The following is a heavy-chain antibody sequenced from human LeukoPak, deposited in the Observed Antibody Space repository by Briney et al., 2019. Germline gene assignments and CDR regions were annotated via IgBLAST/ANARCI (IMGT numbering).Heavy chain of an antibody. CDR3: ARTNYYYDSGGFNQPTYFDY. CDR1: RYNFVNYW. Sequence: GASLKISCQGSRYNFVNYWIAWVRQMPGRGLEWMGIIHPRFSDTRYNPSFQGQVTISVARSVNTAYLQWSSLRASDTAIYYCARTNYYYDSGGFNQPTYFDYWGQGSPVTASS. D-gene: IGHD3-22*01. CDR2: IHPRFSDT. V-gene: IGHV5-51*01. J-gene: IGHJ4*02.